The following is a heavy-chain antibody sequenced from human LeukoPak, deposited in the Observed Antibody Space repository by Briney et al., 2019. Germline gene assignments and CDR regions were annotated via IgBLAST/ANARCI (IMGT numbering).Heavy chain of an antibody. CDR3: ARDHFEPGVILDY. D-gene: IGHD3-9*01. CDR1: GFTFSSHW. V-gene: IGHV3-7*05. CDR2: IKQDGSEK. J-gene: IGHJ4*02. Sequence: PGGSLRLSCAASGFTFSSHWMSWVRQAPGKGLEWVANIKQDGSEKYYVDSVKGRFTISRDNAKNSLYLQMNSLRAEDTAVYYCARDHFEPGVILDYWGQGNLVTVSS.